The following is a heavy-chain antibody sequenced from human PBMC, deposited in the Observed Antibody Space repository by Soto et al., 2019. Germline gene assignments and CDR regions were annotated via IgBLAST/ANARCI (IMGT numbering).Heavy chain of an antibody. CDR3: ARAPYYYDSRGYYAY. CDR2: VSSSSSYI. D-gene: IGHD3-22*01. Sequence: EVQLVESGGGLVKPGGSLRLSCAASGFTFSSYSMNWVRLAPGKGLEWVSSVSSSSSYIYYADSVKGRFTISRDNAKNSLYLQMNSLRAEDTAVYFCARAPYYYDSRGYYAYWGQGTLVTVSS. CDR1: GFTFSSYS. V-gene: IGHV3-21*01. J-gene: IGHJ4*02.